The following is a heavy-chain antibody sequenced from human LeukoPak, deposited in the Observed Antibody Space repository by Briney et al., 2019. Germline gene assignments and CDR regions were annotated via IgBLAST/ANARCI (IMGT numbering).Heavy chain of an antibody. D-gene: IGHD3-10*01. CDR2: ISYDGSNK. CDR3: AKDLVRGVRGVILDY. V-gene: IGHV3-30*18. J-gene: IGHJ4*02. Sequence: GGSLRLSCAASGFTFSSYGMHWVRQAPGKGLEWVAVISYDGSNKYYADSVKGRFTISRDNSKNTLYLQMNSLRAEDTAVYYCAKDLVRGVRGVILDYWGQGTLVTVSS. CDR1: GFTFSSYG.